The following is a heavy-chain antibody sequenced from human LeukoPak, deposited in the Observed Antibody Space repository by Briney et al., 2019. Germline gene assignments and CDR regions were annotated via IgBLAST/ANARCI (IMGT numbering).Heavy chain of an antibody. CDR1: GFTFSSYG. V-gene: IGHV3-30*03. D-gene: IGHD3-3*01. CDR2: ISYDGSNK. CDR3: ASTEPSFITIFGVALDY. Sequence: GGSLRLSCAASGFTFSSYGMHWVRQAPGKGLEWVAVISYDGSNKHYADSVKGRFTISRDNSKNTLYLQMNSLRAEDTAVYYCASTEPSFITIFGVALDYWGQGTLVTVSS. J-gene: IGHJ4*02.